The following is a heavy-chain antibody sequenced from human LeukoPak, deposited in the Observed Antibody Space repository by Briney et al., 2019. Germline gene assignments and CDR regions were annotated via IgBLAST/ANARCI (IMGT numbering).Heavy chain of an antibody. D-gene: IGHD5-18*01. Sequence: ASVKVSCKASGYTFTSYGITWVRQAPGQGLEWMGWISAYNGNTNYAQELQGRVTMTTDASTSTAYMELRSLRSDDTAVYYCARDTPMAARDAFDIWGQGTMVTVSS. CDR3: ARDTPMAARDAFDI. CDR2: ISAYNGNT. CDR1: GYTFTSYG. V-gene: IGHV1-18*01. J-gene: IGHJ3*02.